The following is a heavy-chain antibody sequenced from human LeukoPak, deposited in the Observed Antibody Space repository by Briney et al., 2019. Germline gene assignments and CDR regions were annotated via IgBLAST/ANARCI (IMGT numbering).Heavy chain of an antibody. V-gene: IGHV3-74*01. D-gene: IGHD6-13*01. CDR1: GFTFSSYW. Sequence: GGSLRLSCGASGFTFSSYWMHWVRQAPGKGLVWVSRINGDGSTTRYADSVKGRFTISRDNAKNTLYLQMNSLRVEDTAVYYCVRDTRIAAGGSSWGQGTLVAVSS. CDR3: VRDTRIAAGGSS. CDR2: INGDGSTT. J-gene: IGHJ5*02.